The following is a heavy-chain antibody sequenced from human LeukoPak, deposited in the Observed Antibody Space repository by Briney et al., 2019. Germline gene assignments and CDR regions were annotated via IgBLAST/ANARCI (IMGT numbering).Heavy chain of an antibody. CDR1: GFTFSSYA. D-gene: IGHD3-10*01. V-gene: IGHV3-23*01. Sequence: GGSLRLSCADSGFTFSSYAMSWVRQAPGKGLEWVSAISSTGGSTYYADSVKGRFTISRDNAKNSLYLQINSLRTEDTALYYCAKYYASGSFGYWGQGTLVTVSS. J-gene: IGHJ4*02. CDR2: ISSTGGST. CDR3: AKYYASGSFGY.